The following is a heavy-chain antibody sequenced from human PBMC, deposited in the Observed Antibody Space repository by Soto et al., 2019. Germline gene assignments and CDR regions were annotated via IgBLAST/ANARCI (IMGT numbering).Heavy chain of an antibody. CDR2: IYYSGST. CDR3: ASLWFGEPWADLYYYGMDV. D-gene: IGHD3-10*01. Sequence: SVTLSLTCTVSDGSISSRGYYWSWIRQHPGKGLEWIGYIYYSGSTYYNPSLKSRVTISVDTSKNQFSLKLSSVTAADTAVYYCASLWFGEPWADLYYYGMDVWGQGTTVNVSS. J-gene: IGHJ6*02. V-gene: IGHV4-31*03. CDR1: DGSISSRGYY.